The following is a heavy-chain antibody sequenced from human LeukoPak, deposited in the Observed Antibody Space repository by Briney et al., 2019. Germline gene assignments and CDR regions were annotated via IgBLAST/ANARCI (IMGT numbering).Heavy chain of an antibody. CDR1: GLSFSGYY. V-gene: IGHV4-34*01. CDR3: ARVPTRRPLNWFDP. J-gene: IGHJ5*02. Sequence: SETLSLTCAVYGLSFSGYYWSWIRQPPGKGREWIGEINHSGSTNYNPSLKSRVTISVDTSKNQFSLKLSSVTAADTAVYYCARVPTRRPLNWFDPWGQGTLVTVSS. CDR2: INHSGST.